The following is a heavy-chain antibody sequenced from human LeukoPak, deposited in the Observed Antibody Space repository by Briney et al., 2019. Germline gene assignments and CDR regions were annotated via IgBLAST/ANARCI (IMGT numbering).Heavy chain of an antibody. J-gene: IGHJ4*02. V-gene: IGHV4-59*08. CDR3: ARLLSPTAYTTLYYFDY. D-gene: IGHD3-16*01. CDR1: GXSIRSYY. Sequence: PSETLSLTCTVSGXSIRSYYWSWIRQPPGKGLEWIGYIYYSGSTNYNPSLTSRVTISVETSKNQFSLKLSSVTAADTAVYYCARLLSPTAYTTLYYFDYWGQGTLVTVSS. CDR2: IYYSGST.